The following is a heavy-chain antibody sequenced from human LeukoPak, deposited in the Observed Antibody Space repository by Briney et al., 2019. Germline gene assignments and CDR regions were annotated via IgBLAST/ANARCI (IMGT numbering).Heavy chain of an antibody. J-gene: IGHJ5*02. D-gene: IGHD2-15*01. Sequence: ASVKVSCKASGYTFTSYGISWVRQAPGQGLEWMGWISAYNGNTNYAQKLQGRVTMTTDTSTGTAYMELRSLRSDDTTVYYCARDNCSGGSCYSRWFDPWGQGTLVTVSS. V-gene: IGHV1-18*01. CDR1: GYTFTSYG. CDR3: ARDNCSGGSCYSRWFDP. CDR2: ISAYNGNT.